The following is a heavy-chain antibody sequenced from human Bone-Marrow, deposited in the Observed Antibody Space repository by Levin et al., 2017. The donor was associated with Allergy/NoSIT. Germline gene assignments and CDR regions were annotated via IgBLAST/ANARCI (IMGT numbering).Heavy chain of an antibody. CDR2: IYHSGST. J-gene: IGHJ4*02. V-gene: IGHV4-38-2*01. CDR3: ARVNGIAVAGNDY. Sequence: SETLSLTCAVSGYSISSGYYWGWIRQPPGKGLEWIGSIYHSGSTYYNPSLKSRVTISVDTSKNQFSLKLSSVTAADTAVYYCARVNGIAVAGNDYWGQGTLVTVSS. CDR1: GYSISSGYY. D-gene: IGHD6-19*01.